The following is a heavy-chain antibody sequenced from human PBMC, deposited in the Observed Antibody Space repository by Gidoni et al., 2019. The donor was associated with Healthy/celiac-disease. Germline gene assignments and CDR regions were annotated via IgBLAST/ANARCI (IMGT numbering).Heavy chain of an antibody. Sequence: QLQLPESGSGLVKPSQTLSLTCAVSGGSISSGGYSWSWIRQPPGKGLEWIGYIYHSGSTYYNPALKSRVTISVDRSKNQFSLKLSSVTAADTAVYYCARVVWFGELYYFDYWGQGTLVTVSS. J-gene: IGHJ4*02. CDR3: ARVVWFGELYYFDY. V-gene: IGHV4-30-2*01. D-gene: IGHD3-10*01. CDR2: IYHSGST. CDR1: GGSISSGGYS.